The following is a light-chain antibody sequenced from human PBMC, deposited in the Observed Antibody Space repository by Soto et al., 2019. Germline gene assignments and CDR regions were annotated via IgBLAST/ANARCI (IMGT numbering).Light chain of an antibody. V-gene: IGLV6-57*02. J-gene: IGLJ2*01. CDR2: EDN. CDR3: QSYDSSLSVL. Sequence: NFMLTQPHSVSESPGKTVTISCTGRSGSIASNYVQWYQQRPGSAPTIVIYEDNQRPSGVPDRFSGSIDSSSNSASLVISGLKTEDEADYYCQSYDSSLSVLFGGGTKLTVL. CDR1: SGSIASNY.